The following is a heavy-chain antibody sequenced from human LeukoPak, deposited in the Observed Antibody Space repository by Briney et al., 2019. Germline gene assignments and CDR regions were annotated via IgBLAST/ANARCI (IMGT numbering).Heavy chain of an antibody. V-gene: IGHV3-21*01. D-gene: IGHD3-10*01. Sequence: GGSLRLSCAASGFTFSSYSMNWVRQAPGKGLEWVSSISSSSSYIYYADSVKGRFTISRDNAKNSLYLQMNSLRAEDTAVYYCARGFGEGSGSYPMHVWGKGTTVTVSS. J-gene: IGHJ6*03. CDR3: ARGFGEGSGSYPMHV. CDR1: GFTFSSYS. CDR2: ISSSSSYI.